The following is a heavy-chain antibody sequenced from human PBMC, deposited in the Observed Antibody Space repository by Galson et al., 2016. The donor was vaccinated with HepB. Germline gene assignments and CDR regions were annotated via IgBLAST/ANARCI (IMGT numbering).Heavy chain of an antibody. CDR3: GKHGGFDY. V-gene: IGHV3-23*01. J-gene: IGHJ4*02. CDR1: GFSFSTSG. Sequence: SLRLSCAASGFSFSTSGMSWVRQTPGRGLEWVSGITGSGDATHYADSGRGRFTNSRDNSKNTLYLYMNSLRAGDTAVYYCGKHGGFDYWGQGALVTVSS. D-gene: IGHD3-16*01. CDR2: ITGSGDAT.